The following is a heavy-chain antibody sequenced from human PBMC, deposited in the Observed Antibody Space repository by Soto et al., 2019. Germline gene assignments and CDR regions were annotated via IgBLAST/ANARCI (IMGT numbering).Heavy chain of an antibody. D-gene: IGHD1-26*01. Sequence: QVQLVQSGAEVKKPGSSVKVSCKASGGTFSSYAISWVRQAPGQGLEWMGGIIPIFGTANYAQKSQGRGTITADESTSTAYMGLSSLGSEDTAVYYCARGRWIVGATYFDYWGQGTLVTVSS. CDR1: GGTFSSYA. CDR2: IIPIFGTA. J-gene: IGHJ4*02. CDR3: ARGRWIVGATYFDY. V-gene: IGHV1-69*01.